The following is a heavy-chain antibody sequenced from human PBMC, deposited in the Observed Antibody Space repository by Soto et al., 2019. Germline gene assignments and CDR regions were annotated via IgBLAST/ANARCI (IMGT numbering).Heavy chain of an antibody. Sequence: PGGSLRLSCVVSGFTFDDFAMHWVRQAPGKGLEWVSGMSWNSGSIVYADSVKGRFTISRDNAKNSLYLQMNSLRPEDTALYYCAKDISLGELSAPDHWGQGTLVTVSS. CDR3: AKDISLGELSAPDH. CDR1: GFTFDDFA. CDR2: MSWNSGSI. D-gene: IGHD3-16*02. V-gene: IGHV3-9*01. J-gene: IGHJ4*02.